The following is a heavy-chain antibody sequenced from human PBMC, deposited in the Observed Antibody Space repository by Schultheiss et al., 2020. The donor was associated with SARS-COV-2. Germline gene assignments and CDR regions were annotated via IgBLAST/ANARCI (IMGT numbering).Heavy chain of an antibody. Sequence: GGSLRLSCAASGFTFDDYAMHWVRQAPGKGLEWVANIKQDGSEKYYVDSVKGRFTISRDNAKNSLYLQMNSLRDEDTAVYYCARDGGYDILTGYYNGWFDPWGQGTLVTVSS. CDR2: IKQDGSEK. V-gene: IGHV3-7*01. J-gene: IGHJ5*02. D-gene: IGHD3-9*01. CDR1: GFTFDDYA. CDR3: ARDGGYDILTGYYNGWFDP.